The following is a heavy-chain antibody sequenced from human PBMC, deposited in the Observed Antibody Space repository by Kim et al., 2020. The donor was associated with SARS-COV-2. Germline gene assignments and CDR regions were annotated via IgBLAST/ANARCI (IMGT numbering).Heavy chain of an antibody. CDR2: IYNSGST. D-gene: IGHD2-15*01. CDR1: GGSISRYY. J-gene: IGHJ3*02. Sequence: SETLSLTCTVSGGSISRYYWSWIRQPPGKGLEWFGYIYNSGSTNYTPSLKSRVTISVATSKNQFSLKLSAVTAVDTAVYYCARRGRGAVVGICDFTIWGQGIMVTVSS. V-gene: IGHV4-59*08. CDR3: ARRGRGAVVGICDFTI.